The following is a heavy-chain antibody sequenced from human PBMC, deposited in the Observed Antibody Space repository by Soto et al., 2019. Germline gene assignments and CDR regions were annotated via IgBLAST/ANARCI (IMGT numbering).Heavy chain of an antibody. CDR2: TYYRSKWYN. CDR1: GDSVSSNSAA. CDR3: ARAALYCSSTSCHTPNNWFDP. Sequence: SQTLSLTCAISGDSVSSNSAAWNWIRQSPSRGLKWLGRTYYRSKWYNDYAVSVKSRITINPDTSKNQFSLQLNSVTPEDTAVYYCARAALYCSSTSCHTPNNWFDPWGQGTLVTVSS. J-gene: IGHJ5*02. D-gene: IGHD2-2*01. V-gene: IGHV6-1*01.